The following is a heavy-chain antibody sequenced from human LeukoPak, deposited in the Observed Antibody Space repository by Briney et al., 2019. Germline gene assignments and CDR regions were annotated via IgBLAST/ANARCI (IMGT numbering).Heavy chain of an antibody. Sequence: GSLRLSCAASGFTVSSNYMSWVRQAPGKGLEWVSVIYSGGSTYYADSVKGRFTNSRDNSKNTLYLQMNSLRAEDTAVYYCARDSEYYYDSSGYYYGGFDYWGQGTLVTVSS. CDR3: ARDSEYYYDSSGYYYGGFDY. V-gene: IGHV3-66*02. J-gene: IGHJ4*02. D-gene: IGHD3-22*01. CDR2: IYSGGST. CDR1: GFTVSSNY.